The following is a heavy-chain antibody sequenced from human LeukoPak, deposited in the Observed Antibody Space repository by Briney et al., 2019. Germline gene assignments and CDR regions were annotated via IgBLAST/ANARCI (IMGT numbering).Heavy chain of an antibody. CDR3: ARVRAYYYDSSGIDAFDI. CDR1: GGSINSGTYY. D-gene: IGHD3-22*01. V-gene: IGHV4-61*02. Sequence: PSETLSLTCTVSGGSINSGTYYWSWIRQPAGKGLEWIGRIYTSGSTNYNPSLKSRVTMSVDTSKNQFSLKLSSVTAADTAVYYCARVRAYYYDSSGIDAFDIWGQGTMVTVSS. CDR2: IYTSGST. J-gene: IGHJ3*02.